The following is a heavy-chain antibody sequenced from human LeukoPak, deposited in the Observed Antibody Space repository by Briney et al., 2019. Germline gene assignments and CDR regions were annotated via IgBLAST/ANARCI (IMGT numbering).Heavy chain of an antibody. J-gene: IGHJ4*02. CDR3: AKDYYYDSSGYFDY. D-gene: IGHD3-22*01. CDR1: GFTFCNYG. CDR2: ISYDGSNK. V-gene: IGHV3-30*18. Sequence: GGSLRLSCEGSGFTFCNYGMHWVRPAPGKGLEWVAVISYDGSNKYYADSVKGRFTISRDNSKNTLYLHMNSLRAEDTAVYYCAKDYYYDSSGYFDYWGQGTLVTVSS.